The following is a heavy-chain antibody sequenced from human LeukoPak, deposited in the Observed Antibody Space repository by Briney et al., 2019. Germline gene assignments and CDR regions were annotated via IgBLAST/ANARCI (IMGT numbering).Heavy chain of an antibody. CDR2: INSDGSST. Sequence: GGSLRVSCAASGFNFTSYWLHWVRQAPGKGLVWVPRINSDGSSTHNADAVKGRFTISRDSAKNTLYLQMNSLRAEDTAVYYCARAETQIHAFDIWGRGTMVTVSS. CDR1: GFNFTSYW. J-gene: IGHJ3*02. CDR3: ARAETQIHAFDI. D-gene: IGHD5-24*01. V-gene: IGHV3-74*01.